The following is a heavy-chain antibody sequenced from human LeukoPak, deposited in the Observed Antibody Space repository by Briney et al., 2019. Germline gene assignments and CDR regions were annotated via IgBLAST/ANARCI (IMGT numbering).Heavy chain of an antibody. CDR1: GFTFSSFA. D-gene: IGHD3-3*01. J-gene: IGHJ4*02. V-gene: IGHV3-64*01. CDR3: ARDPGRAGTTEWYYFDS. Sequence: GGSLRLSCAASGFTFSSFAMHWVRQAPGRGLEYVSSINTKGNRPFYANSVKGRFTVSRDNSKNMVYLQMGSLRAEDMAVYYCARDPGRAGTTEWYYFDSWGQGTLVTVSS. CDR2: INTKGNRP.